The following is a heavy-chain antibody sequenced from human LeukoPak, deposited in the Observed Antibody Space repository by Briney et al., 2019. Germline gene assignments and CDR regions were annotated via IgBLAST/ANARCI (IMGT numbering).Heavy chain of an antibody. Sequence: GKSLRLSCAASGFTFSSYGMHWVRQAPVKGLEWVAVIWYDGSNKYYADSVKGRFTISRDNSKNTLYLQMNSLRAEDTAVYYCARAIGDYGMDVWGQGTTVTVSS. V-gene: IGHV3-33*01. D-gene: IGHD3-10*01. CDR2: IWYDGSNK. J-gene: IGHJ6*02. CDR1: GFTFSSYG. CDR3: ARAIGDYGMDV.